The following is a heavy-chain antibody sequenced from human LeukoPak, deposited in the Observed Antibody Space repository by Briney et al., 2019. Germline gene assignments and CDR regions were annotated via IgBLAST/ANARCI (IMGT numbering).Heavy chain of an antibody. CDR3: ARDAAAAGPFDY. V-gene: IGHV1-18*01. CDR1: GYTFIDYD. CDR2: ISTYNGHT. D-gene: IGHD6-13*01. J-gene: IGHJ4*02. Sequence: VASVKVSCKASGYTFIDYDVSWVRQAPGQGLEWMGWISTYNGHTYYAQKLQGRVTMTTDTSTSTAYMELRSLRSDDTAVYYCARDAAAAGPFDYWGQGTLVTVSS.